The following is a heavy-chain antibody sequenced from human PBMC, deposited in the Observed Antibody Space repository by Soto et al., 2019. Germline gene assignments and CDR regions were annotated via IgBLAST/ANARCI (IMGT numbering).Heavy chain of an antibody. CDR2: ISGSGGST. CDR1: GFTFSSYA. D-gene: IGHD3-10*01. Sequence: GESLRLSCAASGFTFSSYAMSWVRQAPGKGLEWVSAISGSGGSTYYADSVKGRFTISRDNSKNTLYLQMNSLRAEDTAVYYCAKNQATYGSGSYWSRNYYYGMDVWGQGTTVTVSS. V-gene: IGHV3-23*01. J-gene: IGHJ6*02. CDR3: AKNQATYGSGSYWSRNYYYGMDV.